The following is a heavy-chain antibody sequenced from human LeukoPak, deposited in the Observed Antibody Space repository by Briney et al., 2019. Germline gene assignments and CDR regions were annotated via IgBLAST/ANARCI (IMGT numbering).Heavy chain of an antibody. V-gene: IGHV1-69*05. CDR1: GGTFSSYA. Sequence: VASVKVSCKASGGTFSSYAISWVRQAPGQGLEWMGGIIPIFGTANYAQKFQGRVTITTDESTSTAYMELSSLRSEDTAVYYCASSSGPKGGYWGQGTLVTVSS. CDR2: IIPIFGTA. J-gene: IGHJ4*02. D-gene: IGHD3-22*01. CDR3: ASSSGPKGGY.